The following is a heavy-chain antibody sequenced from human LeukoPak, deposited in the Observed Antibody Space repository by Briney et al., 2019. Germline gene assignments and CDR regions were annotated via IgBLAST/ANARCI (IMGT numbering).Heavy chain of an antibody. V-gene: IGHV3-33*01. Sequence: GGSLRLSCAASGSTFSSYGMHWVRQAPGKGLEWVAVIWYDGSNKYYADSVKGRFTISRDNSKNTLYLQMNSLRAEDTAVYYCARGEREQLVLGYFDYWGQGTLVTVSS. D-gene: IGHD6-13*01. CDR1: GSTFSSYG. CDR2: IWYDGSNK. J-gene: IGHJ4*02. CDR3: ARGEREQLVLGYFDY.